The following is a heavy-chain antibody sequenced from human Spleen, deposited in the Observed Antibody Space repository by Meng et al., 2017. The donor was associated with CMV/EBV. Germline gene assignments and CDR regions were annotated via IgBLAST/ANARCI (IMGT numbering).Heavy chain of an antibody. CDR3: AKENIFSLLVEVPGGVDY. CDR2: LQYDGSNE. CDR1: GFTFSSYG. V-gene: IGHV3-30*02. J-gene: IGHJ4*02. D-gene: IGHD2/OR15-2a*01. Sequence: GESLKISCAASGFTFSSYGMHWVRQAPGKGLEWVAFLQYDGSNEYYADSVKGRFTISRDDSRNTLYLLMHSLRAEDTAVYYCAKENIFSLLVEVPGGVDYWGLGTLVTVSS.